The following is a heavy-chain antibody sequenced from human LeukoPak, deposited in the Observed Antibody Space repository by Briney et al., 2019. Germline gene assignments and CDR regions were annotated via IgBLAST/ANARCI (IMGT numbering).Heavy chain of an antibody. CDR1: GGSISRSSYY. D-gene: IGHD6-19*01. CDR2: IYYSGST. CDR3: ASRDSGWYQGDDY. J-gene: IGHJ4*02. Sequence: PSETLSLTCTVSGGSISRSSYYWGWIRQPPGKGLEWIGSIYYSGSTYYNPSLKSRATISVDTSKNQFSLKLSSVTAADTAVYYCASRDSGWYQGDDYWGQGTLVTVSS. V-gene: IGHV4-39*01.